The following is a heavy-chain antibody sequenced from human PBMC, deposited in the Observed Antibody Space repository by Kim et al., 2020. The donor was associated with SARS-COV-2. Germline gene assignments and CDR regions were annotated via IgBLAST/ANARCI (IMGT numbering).Heavy chain of an antibody. CDR1: GGSFSGYY. Sequence: SETLSLTCAVYGGSFSGYYWSWIRQPPGKGLEWIGEINHSGSTNYNPSLKSRVTISVDTSKNQFSLKLSSVTAADTAVYYCARGKGTTASTKYYFDYWGQGTLVTVSS. CDR2: INHSGST. J-gene: IGHJ4*02. D-gene: IGHD4-17*01. V-gene: IGHV4-34*01. CDR3: ARGKGTTASTKYYFDY.